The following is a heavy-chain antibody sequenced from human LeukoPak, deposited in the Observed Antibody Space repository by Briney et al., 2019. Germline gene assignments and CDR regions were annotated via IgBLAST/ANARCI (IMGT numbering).Heavy chain of an antibody. D-gene: IGHD4-11*01. CDR1: GGSISSTSYY. CDR2: IFYSGRT. J-gene: IGHJ6*03. V-gene: IGHV4-39*07. Sequence: SETLSLTCTVSGGSISSTSYYWGWIRQPPGKGLECIGSIFYSGRTYYNPSLKSRVTISVDTSKNQFSLKLSSVTAADTAVYFCARGRVSSSTWHSTYYYYFYMDVWGKGTTVTVSS. CDR3: ARGRVSSSTWHSTYYYYFYMDV.